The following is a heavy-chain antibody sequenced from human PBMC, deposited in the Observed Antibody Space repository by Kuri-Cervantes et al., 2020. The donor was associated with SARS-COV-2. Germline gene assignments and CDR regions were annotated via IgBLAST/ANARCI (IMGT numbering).Heavy chain of an antibody. J-gene: IGHJ6*03. CDR2: IYYSGST. CDR1: GGSISSYY. V-gene: IGHV4-59*12. Sequence: SETLSLTCTVSGGSISSYYWSWIRQPPGKGLEWIGYIYYSGSTNYNPSLKSRVTISVDTSKNQFSLKLSSVTAADTAVYYCARGYYYYYYMDVWDKGTTVTVSS. CDR3: ARGYYYYYYMDV.